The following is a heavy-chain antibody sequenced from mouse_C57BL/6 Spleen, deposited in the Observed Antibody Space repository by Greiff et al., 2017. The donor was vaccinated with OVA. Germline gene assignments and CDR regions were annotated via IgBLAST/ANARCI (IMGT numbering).Heavy chain of an antibody. V-gene: IGHV3-6*01. CDR3: ARETGTPFAY. J-gene: IGHJ3*01. D-gene: IGHD4-1*01. CDR1: GYSITSGYY. Sequence: DVNLVESGPGLVKPSQSLSLTCSVTGYSITSGYYWNWIRQFPGNKLEWMGYISYDGSNNYNPSLKNRISITRDTSKNQFFLKLNSVTTEDTATYYCARETGTPFAYWGQGTLVTVSA. CDR2: ISYDGSN.